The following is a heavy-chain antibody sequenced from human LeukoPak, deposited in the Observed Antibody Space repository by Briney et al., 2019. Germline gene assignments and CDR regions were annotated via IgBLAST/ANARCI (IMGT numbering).Heavy chain of an antibody. CDR1: GFTFRSSE. Sequence: PGGSLRLSXAASGFTFRSSEMNWVRQAPGKGLEGVSYIGNSGNTMYADSVKGRFTISRDNAKDSVYLQMNSLRAEDTAIYYCAREGSVPSGWSFFDYWGRGALVTVSS. CDR2: IGNSGNTM. V-gene: IGHV3-48*03. D-gene: IGHD2-15*01. CDR3: AREGSVPSGWSFFDY. J-gene: IGHJ4*02.